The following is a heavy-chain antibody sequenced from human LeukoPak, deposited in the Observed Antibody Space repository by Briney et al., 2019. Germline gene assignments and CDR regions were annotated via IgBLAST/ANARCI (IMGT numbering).Heavy chain of an antibody. Sequence: SQTLSLTCTVSGGSISSGDYYWSWIRQPPGKGLEWIGYIIYLRSTYYNLSLKSRVTMSVDTSKNQFSLKLRSVTAADTAVYYCARKYPDHWFDPWGQGTLVTVSS. CDR3: ARKYPDHWFDP. CDR2: IIYLRST. CDR1: GGSISSGDYY. D-gene: IGHD6-6*01. J-gene: IGHJ5*02. V-gene: IGHV4-30-4*01.